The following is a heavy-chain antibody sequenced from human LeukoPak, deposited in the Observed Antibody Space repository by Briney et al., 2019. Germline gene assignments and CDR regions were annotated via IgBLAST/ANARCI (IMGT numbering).Heavy chain of an antibody. Sequence: GGSLRLSCAASGFTFSHAWMTWVRQAPGKGLVWVSYISGDGSSTTYADSVKGRFTISRDNAKNTLDLQMNSLRAEDTAVYYCARGGWGTAIDYWAQGTLVTVSS. CDR2: ISGDGSST. CDR1: GFTFSHAW. CDR3: ARGGWGTAIDY. V-gene: IGHV3-74*01. J-gene: IGHJ4*02. D-gene: IGHD1-7*01.